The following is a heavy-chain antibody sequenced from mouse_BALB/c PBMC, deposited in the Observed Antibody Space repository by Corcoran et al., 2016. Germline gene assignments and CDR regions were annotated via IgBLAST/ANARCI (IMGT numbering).Heavy chain of an antibody. J-gene: IGHJ2*01. CDR3: ARSSPSDY. CDR2: IYPGSGNT. CDR1: GYTFTDYY. V-gene: IGHV1-84*02. Sequence: QIQLQQSGPELVKPGASVKISCKASGYTFTDYYINWVKQKPGQGVGWIGWIYPGSGNTKYNEKFKGKATLTVDTSSSTAYMQLSSLTSEDTAVYFCARSSPSDYWGQGTTLTVSS.